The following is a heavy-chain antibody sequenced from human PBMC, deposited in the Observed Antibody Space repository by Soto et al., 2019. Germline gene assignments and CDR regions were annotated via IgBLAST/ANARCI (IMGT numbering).Heavy chain of an antibody. D-gene: IGHD2-8*02. Sequence: LSLTCTVSGGSISSGGYYWSWIRQHPGKGLEWIGYIYYSGSTYYNPSLKSRVTISVDTSKNQFSLKLSSVTAADTAVHYCARDRRLQSGGWFDPWGQGTLVTVSS. CDR1: GGSISSGGYY. V-gene: IGHV4-31*03. CDR2: IYYSGST. J-gene: IGHJ5*02. CDR3: ARDRRLQSGGWFDP.